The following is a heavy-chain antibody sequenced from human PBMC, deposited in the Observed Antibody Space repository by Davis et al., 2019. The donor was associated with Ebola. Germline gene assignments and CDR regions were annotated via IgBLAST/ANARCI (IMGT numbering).Heavy chain of an antibody. CDR1: GFSVSGNY. V-gene: IGHV3-53*01. J-gene: IGHJ6*02. D-gene: IGHD3-10*01. Sequence: GESLKISCAASGFSVSGNYMSWVRQAPGKGLEWVAVIYSGSSTEYIDSVKGRFTISRDNSKNTLYLQMNSLRAEDTAVYYCARGGGSGSLGYGMDVWGQGTTVTVSS. CDR2: IYSGSST. CDR3: ARGGGSGSLGYGMDV.